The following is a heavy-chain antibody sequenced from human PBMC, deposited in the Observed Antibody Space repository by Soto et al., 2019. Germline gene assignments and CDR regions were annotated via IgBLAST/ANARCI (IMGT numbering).Heavy chain of an antibody. Sequence: EVQLLESGGGLVQPGGSLRLSCAASGLTFSSYAMSWVRQAPGKGLEWVSAISGSGAVTYYADSVKGRFTISRDNSKNTLYLQMNSLRAEDTAVYYCAKDKGCTSTTCPWNAFDIWGQGTMVTVSS. CDR3: AKDKGCTSTTCPWNAFDI. CDR1: GLTFSSYA. CDR2: ISGSGAVT. J-gene: IGHJ3*02. V-gene: IGHV3-23*01. D-gene: IGHD2-2*01.